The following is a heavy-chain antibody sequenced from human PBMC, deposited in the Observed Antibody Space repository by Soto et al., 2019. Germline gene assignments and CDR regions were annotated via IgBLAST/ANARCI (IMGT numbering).Heavy chain of an antibody. V-gene: IGHV3-23*01. CDR2: ISGSGNKT. Sequence: GGSLRLSCGVSGFTFSTYAMSWVRQAPGKGLEWVSAISGSGNKTFYADSVKGRFTISRDNSKNTLHLHMSSLRVEDTAVYYCVRGVRLHFDFSGQIPLVTVSS. CDR1: GFTFSTYA. CDR3: VRGVRLHFDF. J-gene: IGHJ4*02.